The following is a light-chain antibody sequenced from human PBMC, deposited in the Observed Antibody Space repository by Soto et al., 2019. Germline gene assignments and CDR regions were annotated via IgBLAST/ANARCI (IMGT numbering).Light chain of an antibody. J-gene: IGLJ1*01. CDR2: EGS. Sequence: QSVLPQPASVSGSPGQSLTISCTGTSSDVGSYNRVSWYQQHPGKAPKLMSYEGSKRRAGVSDRGSGCKSGYTDSLTIPGRRAEDEADDYCRACAGSSSYVFGRGTKGTI. CDR3: RACAGSSSYV. CDR1: SSDVGSYNR. V-gene: IGLV2-23*01.